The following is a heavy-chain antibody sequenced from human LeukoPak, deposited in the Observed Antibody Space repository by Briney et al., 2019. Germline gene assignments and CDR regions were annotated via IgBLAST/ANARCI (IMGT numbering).Heavy chain of an antibody. CDR1: GYSISSGYY. V-gene: IGHV4-38-2*01. CDR2: IYHSAST. D-gene: IGHD3-10*01. J-gene: IGHJ4*02. CDR3: ARIYYCSGSYYLWETTDY. Sequence: SETLSLTCAVSGYSISSGYYWGWIRQPPGKGLEWIGSIYHSASTYYNPSLKSRVTISVDTSKNQFSLKLSSVTAADTVVYYCARIYYCSGSYYLWETTDYWGQGTLVTVSS.